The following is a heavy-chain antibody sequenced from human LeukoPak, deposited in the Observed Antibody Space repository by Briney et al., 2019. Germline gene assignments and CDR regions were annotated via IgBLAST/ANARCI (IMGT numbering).Heavy chain of an antibody. D-gene: IGHD6-13*01. V-gene: IGHV3-23*01. CDR1: GFTLSSDA. Sequence: GGSLRLSRAASGFTLSSDAMSWGRAAPGKGLEWVSAIFVSGGRTYSANSVKGRLTISRDNSKTTLYLQMTSLRAETPAVYYCAKDVFQHGSSWYTDYSGQRTLVTLSS. J-gene: IGHJ4*02. CDR2: IFVSGGRT. CDR3: AKDVFQHGSSWYTDY.